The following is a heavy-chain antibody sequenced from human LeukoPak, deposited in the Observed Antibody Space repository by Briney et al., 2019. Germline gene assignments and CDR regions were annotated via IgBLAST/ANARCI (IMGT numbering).Heavy chain of an antibody. CDR3: AKDFPNSGSYPAAFDI. CDR1: GGSISSSSYY. J-gene: IGHJ3*02. Sequence: SETLSLTCTVSGGSISSSSYYWGWIRQPPGKGLEWIGSIYYSGSTYYNPSLKSRVTISVDTSKNQFSLKLSSVTAEDTAVYYCAKDFPNSGSYPAAFDIWGQGTMVTVSS. V-gene: IGHV4-39*07. CDR2: IYYSGST. D-gene: IGHD1-26*01.